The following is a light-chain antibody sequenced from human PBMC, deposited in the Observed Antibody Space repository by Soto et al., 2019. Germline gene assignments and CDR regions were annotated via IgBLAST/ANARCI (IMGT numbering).Light chain of an antibody. CDR3: SSYASSGTKV. Sequence: QSALTQPASVSGSPGQSITICCTGTSSDVGGYGYVSWYQQQPGKAPKLIIYEVTNRPSGISSRFSASKSGNTASLTISGLQAEDEADYYCSSYASSGTKVFGSGTKLTVL. CDR2: EVT. V-gene: IGLV2-14*01. CDR1: SSDVGGYGY. J-gene: IGLJ1*01.